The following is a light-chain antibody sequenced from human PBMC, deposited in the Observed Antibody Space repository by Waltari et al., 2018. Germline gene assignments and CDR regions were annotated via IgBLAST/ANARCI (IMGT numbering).Light chain of an antibody. J-gene: IGKJ4*01. CDR2: WAS. Sequence: DIVMTQSPDSLAVSLGERATLNCKSSQSVLYSSNNKNYLAWYKQKPGQHPKLLIYWASTRESGVPDRFSGSGSGTDFTLTISSLQAEDVAVYYCQQYYSTPLTFGGGTKVEIK. CDR1: QSVLYSSNNKNY. CDR3: QQYYSTPLT. V-gene: IGKV4-1*01.